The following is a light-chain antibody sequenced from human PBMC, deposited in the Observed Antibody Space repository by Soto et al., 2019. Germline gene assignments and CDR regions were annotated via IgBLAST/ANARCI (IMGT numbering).Light chain of an antibody. J-gene: IGKJ1*01. V-gene: IGKV2-28*01. CDR2: LGS. CDR3: MQALQIPWT. CDR1: QSLLHSNGYNY. Sequence: IVVTQSPATLSLSPGEKATLSCRSSQSLLHSNGYNYLDWYLQKPGQSPQLLIFLGSNRASGVPDRFSGSGSGTDFTLKISRVEAEDVGVYYCMQALQIPWTFGQGTKVDI.